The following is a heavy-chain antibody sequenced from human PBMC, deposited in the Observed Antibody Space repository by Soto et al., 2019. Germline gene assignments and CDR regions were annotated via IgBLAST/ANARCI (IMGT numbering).Heavy chain of an antibody. D-gene: IGHD6-19*01. Sequence: QLQLQESGPGLVKPSETLSLTCTVSGGSISSSSYYWGWIRQPPGKGLEWIGSIYYSGSTYYNPSLKSRVTISVDTSKNQFSLKLSSVTAADTAVYYCARQGRVAVAGSELNWFDPWGQGTLVTVSS. V-gene: IGHV4-39*01. CDR1: GGSISSSSYY. CDR3: ARQGRVAVAGSELNWFDP. CDR2: IYYSGST. J-gene: IGHJ5*02.